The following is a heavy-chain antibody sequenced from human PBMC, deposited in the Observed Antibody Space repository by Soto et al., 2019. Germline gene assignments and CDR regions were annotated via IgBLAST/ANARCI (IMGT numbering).Heavy chain of an antibody. V-gene: IGHV1-69*13. D-gene: IGHD5-18*01. J-gene: IGHJ4*02. CDR3: AGESHVDTAMVPQGY. CDR2: IIPIFGTA. Sequence: SVKVSCKASGGTFSSYAISWVRQAPGQGLEWMGGIIPIFGTANYAQKFQGRVTITADESTSTAYMELSSLRSEDTAVYYCAGESHVDTAMVPQGYWGQGTLVTVAS. CDR1: GGTFSSYA.